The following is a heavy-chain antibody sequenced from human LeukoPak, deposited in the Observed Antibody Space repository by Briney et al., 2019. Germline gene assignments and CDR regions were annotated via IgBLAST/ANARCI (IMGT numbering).Heavy chain of an antibody. D-gene: IGHD2-2*01. CDR1: AFSFTSYW. CDR3: ARRRYCNSTSCYEGVFDI. J-gene: IGHJ3*02. V-gene: IGHV5-51*01. Sequence: RDSLKIPCKGPAFSFTSYWIAWVRQMPGKGLEWMGIIYPADSGIRYSPSFQGQVTLSDVKSISTAYLQWSTLKGSGTVIYYCARRRYCNSTSCYEGVFDIWGQGTMVTVSS. CDR2: IYPADSGI.